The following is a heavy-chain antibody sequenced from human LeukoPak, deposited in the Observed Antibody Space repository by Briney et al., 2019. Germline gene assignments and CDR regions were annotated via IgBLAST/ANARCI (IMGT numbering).Heavy chain of an antibody. CDR1: GYTFTVHY. D-gene: IGHD3-22*01. CDR3: ANRYYYDSSGYSE. V-gene: IGHV1-2*02. CDR2: INPNSGGT. J-gene: IGHJ4*02. Sequence: PGASVKVSCKTSGYTFTVHYMNWVRQAPGQGLEWMGWINPNSGGTNYAQKFQGRVTMTRDTSISTAYMELSRLRSDDTAVYYCANRYYYDSSGYSEWGQGTLVTVSS.